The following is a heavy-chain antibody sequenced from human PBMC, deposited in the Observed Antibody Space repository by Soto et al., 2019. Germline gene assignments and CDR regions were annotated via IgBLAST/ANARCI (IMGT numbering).Heavy chain of an antibody. D-gene: IGHD4-4*01. CDR2: IYYSGST. J-gene: IGHJ6*02. CDR1: GGSISSYY. Sequence: QVQLQESGPGLVKPSETPSLTCTVSGGSISSYYWSWIRQPPGKGLEWIGYIYYSGSTNYNPSLKSRVTISVDTSKNQFSLKLSYVTAADTAVYYCASTAVSRSYYYYGMDVWGQGTTVTVS. CDR3: ASTAVSRSYYYYGMDV. V-gene: IGHV4-59*01.